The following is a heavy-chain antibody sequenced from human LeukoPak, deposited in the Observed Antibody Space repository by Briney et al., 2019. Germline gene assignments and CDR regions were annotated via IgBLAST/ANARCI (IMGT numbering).Heavy chain of an antibody. J-gene: IGHJ5*01. V-gene: IGHV3-30*18. Sequence: PGGSLRLSCAASGFTFSSYGMHWVRQAPGKGLEWVAVISYDGSNKYYADSVKGRFTISRDNSKNTLYLQMNSLRAEDTAVYYCAKDGRGYWGADSWGQGTLVTVSS. D-gene: IGHD2-15*01. CDR1: GFTFSSYG. CDR3: AKDGRGYWGADS. CDR2: ISYDGSNK.